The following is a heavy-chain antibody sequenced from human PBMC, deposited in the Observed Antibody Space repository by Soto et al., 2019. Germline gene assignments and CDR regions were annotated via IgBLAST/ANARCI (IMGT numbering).Heavy chain of an antibody. CDR1: GGSFSGYY. V-gene: IGHV4-34*01. D-gene: IGHD7-27*01. CDR2: INHSGST. CDR3: ARNRRGSMTNRVFDY. Sequence: PSETLSLTCAVYGGSFSGYYWSWIRQPPGKGLEWIGEINHSGSTYYNPSLKSRVTISVDTSKNQFSLKLSSVTAADTAVYYCARNRRGSMTNRVFDYWGQGTLVTVSS. J-gene: IGHJ4*02.